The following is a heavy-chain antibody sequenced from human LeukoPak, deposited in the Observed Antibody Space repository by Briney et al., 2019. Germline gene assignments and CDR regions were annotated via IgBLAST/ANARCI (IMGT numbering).Heavy chain of an antibody. CDR1: GFTFSDCW. Sequence: PGGSLRLSCAVSGFTFSDCWMTWVRQAPGKGLEWVATINRGGSETYYVDSVKGRFTISRDDARNSLYLQMNSLRAEDTAVYYCARSGGTVTTYYYYGMDVWGQGTTVTVSS. CDR2: INRGGSET. D-gene: IGHD4-17*01. CDR3: ARSGGTVTTYYYYGMDV. J-gene: IGHJ6*02. V-gene: IGHV3-7*01.